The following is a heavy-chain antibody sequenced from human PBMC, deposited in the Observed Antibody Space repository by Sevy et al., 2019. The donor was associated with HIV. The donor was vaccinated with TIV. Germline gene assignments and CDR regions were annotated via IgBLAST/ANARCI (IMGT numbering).Heavy chain of an antibody. Sequence: ASVKVSCKASGYTFTGYYMHWVRQAPGQGLEWMGWINPNSGGTNYAQKFQGRVTMTRVTSISTAYMELSSLRSDDTAVYYCARAPFGVVIRDQTYYYYGIDVWGQGTTVTVSS. V-gene: IGHV1-2*02. J-gene: IGHJ6*02. CDR3: ARAPFGVVIRDQTYYYYGIDV. CDR2: INPNSGGT. D-gene: IGHD3-3*01. CDR1: GYTFTGYY.